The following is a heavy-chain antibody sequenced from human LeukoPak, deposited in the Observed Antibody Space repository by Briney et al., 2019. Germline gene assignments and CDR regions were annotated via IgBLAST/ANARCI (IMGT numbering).Heavy chain of an antibody. Sequence: ASVKVSCKASGYTFTSYYMHWVRQAPGQGLEWMGVINPSGGSTSYAQKFQGRVTMTRDTSTSTVYMELSSLRSEDTAVYYCARDSGKLELRYYFDYWGQGTLVTVSS. J-gene: IGHJ4*02. CDR1: GYTFTSYY. CDR3: ARDSGKLELRYYFDY. D-gene: IGHD1-7*01. CDR2: INPSGGST. V-gene: IGHV1-46*01.